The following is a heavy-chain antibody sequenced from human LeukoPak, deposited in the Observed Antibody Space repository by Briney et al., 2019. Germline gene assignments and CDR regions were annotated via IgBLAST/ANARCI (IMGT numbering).Heavy chain of an antibody. D-gene: IGHD6-6*01. V-gene: IGHV1-18*01. CDR1: GYTFTSYG. CDR3: ARDDEAGARHPNWFDP. J-gene: IGHJ5*02. CDR2: ISAYNGNT. Sequence: GASVKVSCKASGYTFTSYGISWMRQAPGQGLEWMGWISAYNGNTNYAQKLQGRVTMTTDTSTSTVYMELRSLRSGDTAVYYCARDDEAGARHPNWFDPWGQGTLVTVSS.